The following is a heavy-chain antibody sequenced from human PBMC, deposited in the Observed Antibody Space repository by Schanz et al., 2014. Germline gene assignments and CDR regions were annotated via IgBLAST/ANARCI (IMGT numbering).Heavy chain of an antibody. J-gene: IGHJ4*02. CDR2: LSGSGGST. V-gene: IGHV3-23*04. D-gene: IGHD3-9*01. CDR3: AKQIHYDMLTVTRN. Sequence: QLAESGGGLVQPGGSLRLSCAASGFTFSSYAMSWVRQAPGKGLEWVSALSGSGGSTYYADSVKGRFTISRDNSKNTLYLQMNSLRAEDTAVYYCAKQIHYDMLTVTRNWGQGTLVTVSS. CDR1: GFTFSSYA.